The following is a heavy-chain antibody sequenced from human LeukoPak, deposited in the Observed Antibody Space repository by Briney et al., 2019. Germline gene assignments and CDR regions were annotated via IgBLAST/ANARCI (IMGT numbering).Heavy chain of an antibody. D-gene: IGHD1-26*01. CDR1: GFTFSSYG. CDR2: ISYDESNK. V-gene: IGHV3-30*18. CDR3: AKDDSSGSYGSYFDY. Sequence: PGRSLRLSCAASGFTFSSYGMHWVRQAPGKGLEWVAVISYDESNKYYADSVKGRFTISRDNSKNTLYLQMNSLRAEDTAVYYCAKDDSSGSYGSYFDYWGQGTLVTVSS. J-gene: IGHJ4*02.